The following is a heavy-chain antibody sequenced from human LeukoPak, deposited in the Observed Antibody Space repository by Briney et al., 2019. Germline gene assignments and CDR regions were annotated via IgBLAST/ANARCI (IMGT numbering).Heavy chain of an antibody. CDR1: GFPFSSYW. Sequence: PGGSLRLSCEPSGFPFSSYWMLWVRQAPGKGLVWVSRISGDGTIKTYADFVRGRFTISGDNTKNILYLQMNSLRVEDTAIYFCSRSQFDYWGQGVLVTVSS. V-gene: IGHV3-74*03. CDR3: SRSQFDY. J-gene: IGHJ4*02. CDR2: ISGDGTIK.